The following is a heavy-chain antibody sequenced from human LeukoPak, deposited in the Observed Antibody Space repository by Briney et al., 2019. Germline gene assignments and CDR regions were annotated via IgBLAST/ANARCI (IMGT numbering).Heavy chain of an antibody. Sequence: ASVKVSCKTSGYTFTSSGITWVRQAPGQGLEWMGWIKGYNGDTAYAQMFQGRFSMTTDTSTSTSSMELSGLRSDDTAVYYCARSGHCSGSACYSEGIDFWGQGTLVTVSS. D-gene: IGHD2-21*01. CDR2: IKGYNGDT. CDR1: GYTFTSSG. CDR3: ARSGHCSGSACYSEGIDF. V-gene: IGHV1-18*01. J-gene: IGHJ4*02.